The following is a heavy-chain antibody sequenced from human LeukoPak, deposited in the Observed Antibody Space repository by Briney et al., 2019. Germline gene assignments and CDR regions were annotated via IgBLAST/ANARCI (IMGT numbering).Heavy chain of an antibody. V-gene: IGHV3-7*05. D-gene: IGHD4-17*01. CDR1: GFMFSDSW. CDR3: TSSKGHYSRY. CDR2: IHQDGGEK. J-gene: IGHJ4*02. Sequence: GGSLRLSCAASGFMFSDSWMTWVRQTPGKGLQWVASIHQDGGEKQYVDSVWGRFTISRDNAKNSLYLQMNSLRVEDTAVYYCTSSKGHYSRYWGQGTLVTVSS.